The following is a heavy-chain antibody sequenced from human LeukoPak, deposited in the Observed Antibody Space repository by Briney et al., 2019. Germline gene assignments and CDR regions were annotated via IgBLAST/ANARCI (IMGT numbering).Heavy chain of an antibody. D-gene: IGHD3-9*01. CDR2: IYHSGST. J-gene: IGHJ4*02. V-gene: IGHV4-38-2*01. CDR3: ARSATGFRQDY. Sequence: SETLSLTCAVSGYSISSGYYWGWIRQPPGKGLEWSGSIYHSGSTYYNPSLKSRVTISVDTSKNQFSLKLSSVTAADTAVYYCARSATGFRQDYWGQGTLVTVSS. CDR1: GYSISSGYY.